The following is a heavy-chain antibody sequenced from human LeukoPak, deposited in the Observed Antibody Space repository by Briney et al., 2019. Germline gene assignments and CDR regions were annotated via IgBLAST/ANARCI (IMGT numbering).Heavy chain of an antibody. CDR3: ARVRVRGYYCMDV. CDR2: ISSSGSTI. CDR1: GFTFSDYY. V-gene: IGHV3-11*04. J-gene: IGHJ6*03. Sequence: GGSLRLSCAASGFTFSDYYMSWIRQAPGKGLEWVSYISSSGSTIYYADSVKGRFTISRDNAKNSLYLQMNSLRAEDTAVYYCARVRVRGYYCMDVWGKGTTVTVSS.